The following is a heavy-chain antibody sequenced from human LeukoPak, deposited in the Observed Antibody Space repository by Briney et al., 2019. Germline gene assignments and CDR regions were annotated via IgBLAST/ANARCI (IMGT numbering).Heavy chain of an antibody. CDR2: IKSKSNGGTA. Sequence: GGSLRLSCAASGFTFSDAWMSWVRQAPGKGLEWVGRIKSKSNGGTAEYATPVKGTLTISRDDSKNTLYLQMNSLKTEDTAVYYCTTGAGTSGRLLDYWGRGTLVTVSS. D-gene: IGHD6-19*01. V-gene: IGHV3-15*01. J-gene: IGHJ4*02. CDR3: TTGAGTSGRLLDY. CDR1: GFTFSDAW.